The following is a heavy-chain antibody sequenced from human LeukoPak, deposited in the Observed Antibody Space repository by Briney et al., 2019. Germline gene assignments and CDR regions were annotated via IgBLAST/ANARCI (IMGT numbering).Heavy chain of an antibody. D-gene: IGHD6-13*01. Sequence: PSETLSLTCTVSGGSISSGDYYWSWIRQPPGKGLEWIGCIYYSGSTYYNPSLKSRVTISVDTSKNQFSLEQSSVTAADTAVYYCARGYTIAGAGHYYYYGMDVWGQGTTVTVSS. CDR2: IYYSGST. CDR3: ARGYTIAGAGHYYYYGMDV. CDR1: GGSISSGDYY. V-gene: IGHV4-30-4*01. J-gene: IGHJ6*02.